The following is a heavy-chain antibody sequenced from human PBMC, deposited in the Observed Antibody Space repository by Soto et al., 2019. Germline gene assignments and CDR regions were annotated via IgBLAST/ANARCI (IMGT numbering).Heavy chain of an antibody. J-gene: IGHJ4*02. CDR1: GFTFTSSA. V-gene: IGHV1-58*01. CDR3: AAVRRWNYCDY. D-gene: IGHD2-15*01. CDR2: IVVGSGNT. Sequence: SVKVSCKASGFTFTSSAVQWLRQARGQRLEWIGWIVVGSGNTNYAQKFQERVTITRDMSTSTAYMELSSLRSEDTAVYYCAAVRRWNYCDYWGQGTLVTAPQ.